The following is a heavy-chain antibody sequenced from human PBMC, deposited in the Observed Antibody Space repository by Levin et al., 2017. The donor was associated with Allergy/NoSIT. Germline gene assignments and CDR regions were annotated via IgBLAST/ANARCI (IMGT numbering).Heavy chain of an antibody. J-gene: IGHJ4*02. CDR1: GATFSSYP. D-gene: IGHD4-23*01. CDR2: IIPIFGTA. V-gene: IGHV1-69*13. Sequence: ASVKVSCKASGATFSSYPISWVRQAPGQGLEWMGGIIPIFGTANYAQKFQGRVTITADESTSTAYMELSSLRSEDTAMYYCAREGDYGGNAFGYWGQGTLVTVSS. CDR3: AREGDYGGNAFGY.